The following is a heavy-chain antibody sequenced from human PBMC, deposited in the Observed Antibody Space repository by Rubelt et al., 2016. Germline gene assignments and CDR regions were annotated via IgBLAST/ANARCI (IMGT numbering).Heavy chain of an antibody. CDR1: GGSFSGYY. J-gene: IGHJ6*02. D-gene: IGHD6-13*01. CDR2: INHSGST. CDR3: ARGRRGSSSWLGRDYYGMDV. V-gene: IGHV4-34*01. Sequence: QVQLQQWGAGLLKPSETLSLTCAVYGGSFSGYYWSWIRQPPGKGLEWIGEINHSGSTNYNPSLKSRVTISVDTAKNPFSLKLRSVTAADTAVYYCARGRRGSSSWLGRDYYGMDVWGQGTTVTVSS.